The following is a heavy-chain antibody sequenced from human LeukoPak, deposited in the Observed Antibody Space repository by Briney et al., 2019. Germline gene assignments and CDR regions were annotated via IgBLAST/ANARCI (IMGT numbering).Heavy chain of an antibody. Sequence: SETLSLTCTVSGYSISSGYYWGWIRQPPGKGLEWIGSIYHSGSTYYNPSLKSRVTISVDTSKNQFSLKLSSVTAADTAVYYCARVAVVTATPNGGPYFDLWGRGTLVTVSS. D-gene: IGHD2-21*02. CDR1: GYSISSGYY. V-gene: IGHV4-38-2*02. CDR2: IYHSGST. J-gene: IGHJ2*01. CDR3: ARVAVVTATPNGGPYFDL.